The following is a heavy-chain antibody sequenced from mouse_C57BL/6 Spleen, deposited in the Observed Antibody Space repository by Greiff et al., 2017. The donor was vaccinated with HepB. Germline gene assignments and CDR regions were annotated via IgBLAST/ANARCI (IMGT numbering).Heavy chain of an antibody. J-gene: IGHJ2*01. CDR3: ARGDPSYYFDY. CDR2: IDPSDSYT. Sequence: VQLQQPGAELVMPGASVKLSCKASGYTFTSYWMLWVKQRPGQGLEWIGEIDPSDSYTNYNQKFKGKSTLTVDKSSSTAYMQLSSLTSEDSAVYYCARGDPSYYFDYWGQGTTLTVSS. CDR1: GYTFTSYW. V-gene: IGHV1-69*01.